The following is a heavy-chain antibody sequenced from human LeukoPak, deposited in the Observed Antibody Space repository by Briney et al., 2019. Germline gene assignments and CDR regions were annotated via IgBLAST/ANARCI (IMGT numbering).Heavy chain of an antibody. CDR1: GGSISSYY. V-gene: IGHV4-59*08. J-gene: IGHJ5*02. Sequence: PSETLSLTCTVSGGSISSYYWSWIRQPPGKGLEWIGYIYYSGSTNYNPSLKSRVTISVDTSKNQFSLKLSSVTAADTAVYYCARPGYSSGPKFDPWGQGTLVTVSS. D-gene: IGHD6-19*01. CDR3: ARPGYSSGPKFDP. CDR2: IYYSGST.